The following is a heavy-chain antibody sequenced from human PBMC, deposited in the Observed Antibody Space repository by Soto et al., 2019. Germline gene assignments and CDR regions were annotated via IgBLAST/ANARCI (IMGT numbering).Heavy chain of an antibody. CDR3: ARMVAARQKSLSWFDP. V-gene: IGHV1-69*02. Sequence: QVQLVQSGAEVTKPGSSVKVSCKASGGTFSSYTISWVRQAPGQGLEWMGRIIPILGIANYAQKFQGRVTITADKSTSTAYMELSSLRSEDTAVYYCARMVAARQKSLSWFDPWGQGTLVTVSS. CDR1: GGTFSSYT. D-gene: IGHD6-6*01. J-gene: IGHJ5*02. CDR2: IIPILGIA.